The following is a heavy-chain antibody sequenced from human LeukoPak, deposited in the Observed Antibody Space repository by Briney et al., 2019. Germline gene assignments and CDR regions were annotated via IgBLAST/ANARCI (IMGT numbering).Heavy chain of an antibody. J-gene: IGHJ6*02. CDR2: INHSGST. D-gene: IGHD3-16*02. CDR3: ARVVYYYYGMDV. Sequence: SETLSLTCAVYGGSFSGYYWSWIRQPPGKGLEWIGEINHSGSTNYNPSLKSRVTISVDTSKNQFSLKLSSVTAADTAVYYCARVVYYYYGMDVWGQGTTVTVSS. V-gene: IGHV4-34*01. CDR1: GGSFSGYY.